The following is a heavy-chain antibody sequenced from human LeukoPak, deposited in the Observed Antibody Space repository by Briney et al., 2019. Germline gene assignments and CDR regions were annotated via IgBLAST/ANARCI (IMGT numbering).Heavy chain of an antibody. CDR3: AIGYSSSSGIDY. Sequence: KTSETLSLTCTVSGYSISSGYYWGWIRQPPGKGLEWIGSIYHSGSTYYNPSLKSRVTISVDTSKNQFSLKLSSVTAADTAVYYCAIGYSSSSGIDYWGQGTLVTVSS. CDR1: GYSISSGYY. CDR2: IYHSGST. D-gene: IGHD6-6*01. J-gene: IGHJ4*02. V-gene: IGHV4-38-2*02.